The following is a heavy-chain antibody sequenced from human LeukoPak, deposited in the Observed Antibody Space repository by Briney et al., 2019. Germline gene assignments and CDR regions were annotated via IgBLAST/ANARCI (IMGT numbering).Heavy chain of an antibody. V-gene: IGHV3-33*01. D-gene: IGHD2-2*01. J-gene: IGHJ6*02. CDR2: IWYDGSNK. CDR1: GFTFKNYG. CDR3: ARVKGRQISSAIDV. Sequence: GGSLRLSCAASGFTFKNYGMHWVRQAPGKGLQWVALIWYDGSNKFYADSVKGRFNISRDNSKNTLDLQIHSLRAEDTAVYYCARVKGRQISSAIDVWSQGTTVTVSS.